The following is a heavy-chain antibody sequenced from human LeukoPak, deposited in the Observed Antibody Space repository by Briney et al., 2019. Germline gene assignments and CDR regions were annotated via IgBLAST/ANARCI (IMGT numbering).Heavy chain of an antibody. J-gene: IGHJ4*02. CDR1: GYTFTGYY. CDR2: INPNSGGT. CDR3: ARGTLYNWNDKYYFDY. Sequence: ASVKVSCKASGYTFTGYYMHWVRQAPGQGLEWMGWINPNSGGTNYAQKFQGRVTMTRDTSISTAYMELSRLRSDDTAVYYCARGTLYNWNDKYYFDYWGQGTLVTVSS. D-gene: IGHD1-20*01. V-gene: IGHV1-2*02.